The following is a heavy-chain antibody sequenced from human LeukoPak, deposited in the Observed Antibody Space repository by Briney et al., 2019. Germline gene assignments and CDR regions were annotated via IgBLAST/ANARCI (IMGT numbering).Heavy chain of an antibody. CDR3: GTLLSNGPFDY. Sequence: ASVKVSRKASGYTFTGYYMHWVRQAPGQGLEWMGYIYPNSGATKYAQKLQGRVTMTRDTSISTAYMELSGLGSDDTAVYYCGTLLSNGPFDYWGQGSLVTVSS. J-gene: IGHJ4*02. CDR2: IYPNSGAT. V-gene: IGHV1-2*02. CDR1: GYTFTGYY.